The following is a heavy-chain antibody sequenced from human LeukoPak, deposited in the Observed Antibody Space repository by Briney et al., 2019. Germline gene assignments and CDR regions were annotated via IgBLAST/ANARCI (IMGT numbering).Heavy chain of an antibody. CDR2: INPNSGGT. CDR1: GYTFTGYY. V-gene: IGHV1-2*04. CDR3: ARGLAAAGTDSSNWLDP. Sequence: ASVKVSCKASGYTFTGYYMHWVRQAPGQGLEWMGWINPNSGGTNYAQKFQGWVTMTRDTSISTAYMELSRLRSDDTAVYYCARGLAAAGTDSSNWLDPWGQGTLVTVSS. J-gene: IGHJ5*02. D-gene: IGHD6-13*01.